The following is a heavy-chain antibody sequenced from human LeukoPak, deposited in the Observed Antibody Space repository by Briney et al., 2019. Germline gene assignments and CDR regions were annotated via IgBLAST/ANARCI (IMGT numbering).Heavy chain of an antibody. CDR2: LFYSGST. CDR3: ATVAVIRGVTYFDY. CDR1: GGSISSYY. V-gene: IGHV4-59*01. Sequence: NPSETLTLTCTVSGGSISSYYWIWIRQPPGKGLEGIAYLFYSGSTDYNPSLESRVTISVDTSKNQFSLKLRSVTAADTAVYYCATVAVIRGVTYFDYCGQGTLVTVSS. J-gene: IGHJ4*01. D-gene: IGHD3-10*01.